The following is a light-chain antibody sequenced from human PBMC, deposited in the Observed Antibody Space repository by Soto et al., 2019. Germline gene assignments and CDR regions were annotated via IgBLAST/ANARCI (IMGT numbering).Light chain of an antibody. J-gene: IGLJ1*01. CDR3: CSYAGSPYV. Sequence: QSALTQPRSLSVSPGQSVAISCTGTSSDVGAYDYVSWYQQHPGKAPKLMIYDVTKRPSGVPDRFSGSKSGNTASLTISGLQPEDESDYYCCSYAGSPYVFGTGTKVTVL. CDR2: DVT. V-gene: IGLV2-11*01. CDR1: SSDVGAYDY.